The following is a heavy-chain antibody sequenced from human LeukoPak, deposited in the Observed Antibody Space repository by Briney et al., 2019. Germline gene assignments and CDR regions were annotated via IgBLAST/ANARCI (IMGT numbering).Heavy chain of an antibody. J-gene: IGHJ4*02. D-gene: IGHD6-19*01. CDR1: GFTFSHYE. CDR2: ISSSASSI. CDR3: ARGPNSSGWIYYFDY. Sequence: GGSPRLSCAASGFTFSHYEMNWVRQAPGKGLEWLSYISSSASSIYYADSVKGRFTISRDNAKKSVYLQVNSLRAEDTAVYYCARGPNSSGWIYYFDYWGQGTLVTVSS. V-gene: IGHV3-48*03.